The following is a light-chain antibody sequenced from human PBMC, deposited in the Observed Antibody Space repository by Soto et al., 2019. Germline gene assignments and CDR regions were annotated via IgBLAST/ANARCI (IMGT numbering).Light chain of an antibody. V-gene: IGLV2-14*03. CDR2: DVS. J-gene: IGLJ2*01. CDR1: SSDVGGYNY. CDR3: SSYTSGSTRVV. Sequence: QSALTQPASVSGSPGQSITISCTGTSSDVGGYNYVSWYQQHPGKAPKVMIYDVSKRPSGISNRFSGSKSGNTASLTISGLQVEDEADYYRSSYTSGSTRVVFGGGTKLTVL.